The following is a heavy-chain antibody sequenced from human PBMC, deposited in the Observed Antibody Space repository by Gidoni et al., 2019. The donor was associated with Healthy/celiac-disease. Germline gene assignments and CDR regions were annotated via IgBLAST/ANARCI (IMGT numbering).Heavy chain of an antibody. CDR2: INHSGST. CDR3: ARGPLYGGNTG. CDR1: GGSFSGYY. V-gene: IGHV4-34*01. D-gene: IGHD4-17*01. J-gene: IGHJ4*02. Sequence: QVQLQQWGAGLLKPSETLSLTCAVYGGSFSGYYWSWIRQPPGKGLEWIGEINHSGSTNYNPSLKSRVTISVDTSKNQFSLKLSSVTAADTAVYYCARGPLYGGNTGWGQGTLVTVSS.